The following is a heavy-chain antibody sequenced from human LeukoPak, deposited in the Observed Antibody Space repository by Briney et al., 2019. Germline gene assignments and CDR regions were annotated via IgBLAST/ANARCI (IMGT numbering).Heavy chain of an antibody. V-gene: IGHV1-8*01. J-gene: IGHJ5*02. Sequence: GASVKVSCKASGYTFTSYDINWVRQATGQGLEWMGWMNPNSGNTGYAQKFQGRVTMTRDTSISTAYMELSSLRSEDTAVYYCARRLQLRNNWFDPWGQGTLVTVSS. D-gene: IGHD5-18*01. CDR3: ARRLQLRNNWFDP. CDR2: MNPNSGNT. CDR1: GYTFTSYD.